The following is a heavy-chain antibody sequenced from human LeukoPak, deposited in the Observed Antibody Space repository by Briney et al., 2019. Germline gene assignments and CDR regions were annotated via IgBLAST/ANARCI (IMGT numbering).Heavy chain of an antibody. CDR1: GFAFSSYG. J-gene: IGHJ4*02. V-gene: IGHV3-30*02. D-gene: IGHD3-10*01. CDR3: AKEQSRWFGKLAFDS. Sequence: PGGSLRLSCAASGFAFSSYGMHWVRQAPGKGLEWVAFIRYDGSIKYYADSVKGRFTISRDKSKNTVFMLMNSLRPEDTAVYYCAKEQSRWFGKLAFDSWGQGTLVTVSS. CDR2: IRYDGSIK.